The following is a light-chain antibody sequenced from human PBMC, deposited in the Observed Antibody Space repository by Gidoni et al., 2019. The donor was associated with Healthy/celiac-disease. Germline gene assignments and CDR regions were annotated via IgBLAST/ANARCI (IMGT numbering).Light chain of an antibody. CDR1: QSISSY. CDR2: AAS. J-gene: IGKJ1*01. Sequence: DVQMTQTPSSLAASVGYRVTITYRSSQSISSYLNWYQQKPGKAPKLLIYAASSLQSGVPERFSGSGSGTDFTLTISSLQPEDFATYYCQQSYSTPPTFGQGTKVEIK. V-gene: IGKV1-39*01. CDR3: QQSYSTPPT.